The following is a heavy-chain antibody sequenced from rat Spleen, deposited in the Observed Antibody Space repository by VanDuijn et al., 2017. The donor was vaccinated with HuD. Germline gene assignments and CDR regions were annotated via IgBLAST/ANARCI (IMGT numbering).Heavy chain of an antibody. J-gene: IGHJ3*01. D-gene: IGHD1-1*01. CDR3: ATSEGVHYYLPFAY. CDR1: GYSITSSLR. V-gene: IGHV3-3*01. CDR2: INSAGTT. Sequence: EVQLQESGPGLVKPSQSLSLTCSVIGYSITSSLRWNWIRQFPGNKLEWMGYINSAGTTVYNPSLKSRISISRDTSNNQFCLQVKSVSTEDTATYFCATSEGVHYYLPFAYWGQGTLVTFSS.